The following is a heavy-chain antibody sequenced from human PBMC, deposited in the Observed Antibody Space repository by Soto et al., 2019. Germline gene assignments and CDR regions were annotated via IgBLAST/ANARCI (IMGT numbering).Heavy chain of an antibody. D-gene: IGHD6-19*01. J-gene: IGHJ3*02. V-gene: IGHV3-33*01. CDR1: GFTFSSYG. CDR2: IWYDGSNK. Sequence: QVQLVESGGGVVQPGRSLRLSCAASGFTFSSYGMHWVRQAPGKGLEWVAVIWYDGSNKYYADSVKGRFTISRDNSKNTRYLQMNSLRAEDTAVYYCARVSSGWYDAFDIWGQGTMVTVSS. CDR3: ARVSSGWYDAFDI.